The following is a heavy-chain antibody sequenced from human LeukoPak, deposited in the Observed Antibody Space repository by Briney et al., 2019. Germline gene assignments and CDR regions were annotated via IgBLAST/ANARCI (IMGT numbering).Heavy chain of an antibody. D-gene: IGHD2-15*01. V-gene: IGHV3-23*01. CDR2: ISGSNPGT. J-gene: IGHJ4*02. CDR1: GFTFSTYA. CDR3: AKASVGHCSGAFCYHFDY. Sequence: AGGSLRLSCAVSGFTFSTYAMSWVRQTPGKGRGWVAAISGSNPGTYHANCVRSRFTISRDNSKNTLHLQMNGLRAEDAAIYYCAKASVGHCSGAFCYHFDYWGPGTLVTVSS.